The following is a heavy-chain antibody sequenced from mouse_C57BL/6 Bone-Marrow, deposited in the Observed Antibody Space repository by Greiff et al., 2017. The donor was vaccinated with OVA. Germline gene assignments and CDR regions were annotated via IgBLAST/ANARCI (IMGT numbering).Heavy chain of an antibody. Sequence: EVQLQQSGPELVKPGASVKISCKASGYSFTGYYMNWVKQSPEKSLEWIGEINPSTGGTTYNQKFKAKATLTVDKSSSTAYMQLKSLTSEDSAVYYCARGLYYYGIAYWGQGTLVTVSA. CDR2: INPSTGGT. V-gene: IGHV1-42*01. D-gene: IGHD1-1*01. CDR3: ARGLYYYGIAY. CDR1: GYSFTGYY. J-gene: IGHJ3*01.